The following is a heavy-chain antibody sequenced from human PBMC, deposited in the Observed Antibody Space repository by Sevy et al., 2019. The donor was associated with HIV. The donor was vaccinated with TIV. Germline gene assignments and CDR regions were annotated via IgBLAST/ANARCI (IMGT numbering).Heavy chain of an antibody. CDR1: GFTFSSYW. CDR2: IKQDMSEK. V-gene: IGHV3-7*01. Sequence: GESLKISCAASGFTFSSYWMTWVRQAPGKGLEWVANIKQDMSEKYYADSVKGRFTISRDNARNSLYLQMESLRPEDTAVYYCARAQQVTMLVVIGGLYFDFWGQGTLVTVSS. CDR3: ARAQQVTMLVVIGGLYFDF. J-gene: IGHJ4*02. D-gene: IGHD3-22*01.